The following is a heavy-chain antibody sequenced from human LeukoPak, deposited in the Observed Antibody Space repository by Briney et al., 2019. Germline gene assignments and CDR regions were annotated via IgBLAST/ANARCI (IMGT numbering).Heavy chain of an antibody. CDR1: GFTLSSYW. CDR3: ARAGSYRFDY. D-gene: IGHD1-26*01. Sequence: TGGSLRLSCAGSGFTLSSYWIHWVRKGPGKGLVWVSRINTDGSTTTYGDSVKGRFTISRDNAKNTVFLQMNSLRAEDTAVYYCARAGSYRFDYWGQGTLVTVSS. J-gene: IGHJ4*02. V-gene: IGHV3-74*01. CDR2: INTDGSTT.